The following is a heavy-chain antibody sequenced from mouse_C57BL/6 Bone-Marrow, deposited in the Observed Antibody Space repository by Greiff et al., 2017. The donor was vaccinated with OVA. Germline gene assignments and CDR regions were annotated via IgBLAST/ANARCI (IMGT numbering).Heavy chain of an antibody. CDR1: GYTFTNYW. V-gene: IGHV1-63*01. CDR3: ARKATGTSWYFDV. CDR2: IYPGGGYT. Sequence: QVQLQQSGAELVRPGTSVKMSCKASGYTFTNYWIGWAKQRPGHGLEWIGDIYPGGGYTNYNEKFKGKATLTADKSSSTAYMQFSSLTSEDSAIYYCARKATGTSWYFDVWGTGTTVTVSS. J-gene: IGHJ1*03. D-gene: IGHD4-1*02.